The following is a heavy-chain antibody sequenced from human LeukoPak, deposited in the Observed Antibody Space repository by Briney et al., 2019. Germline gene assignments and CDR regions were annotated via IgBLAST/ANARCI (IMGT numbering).Heavy chain of an antibody. CDR3: ARESIANDY. J-gene: IGHJ4*02. D-gene: IGHD2-21*01. CDR2: ISYDGSNK. CDR1: GFTFSSYA. Sequence: GGSLRLSCAASGFTFSSYAMHWVRQAPGKGLEWVAVISYDGSNKYYADSVKGRFTISRDNSKNTLYLQMNSLSAEDTAVYYCARESIANDYWGQGTLVTVSS. V-gene: IGHV3-30*04.